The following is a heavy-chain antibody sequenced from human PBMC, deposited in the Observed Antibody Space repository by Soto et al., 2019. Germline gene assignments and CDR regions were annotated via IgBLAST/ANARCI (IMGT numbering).Heavy chain of an antibody. CDR3: ARVTMVIRDSDHFGVDV. J-gene: IGHJ6*02. V-gene: IGHV4-38-2*02. D-gene: IGHD4-17*01. CDR2: ISHTGTT. Sequence: EXLSLTCLVSGFPISSPYSWGWIRQPPGKGLEWIGSISHTGTTSYSPSLTSRVSISVDTSKNQVSLKLTSVTAADTAVYFCARVTMVIRDSDHFGVDVWGHGTTVTVSS. CDR1: GFPISSPYS.